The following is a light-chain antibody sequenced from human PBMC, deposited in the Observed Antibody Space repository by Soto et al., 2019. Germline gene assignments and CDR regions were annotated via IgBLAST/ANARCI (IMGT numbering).Light chain of an antibody. J-gene: IGLJ1*01. CDR2: SHD. V-gene: IGLV1-44*01. Sequence: QSVLTQPPSASGTPGQRVTISCSGSSSNIGGNTVNWYQHLPGTAPKLLIYSHDQRPSGVPDRFSGSTSDTSASLAISGLQSEDEADYYCAAWDDGPNAYVFGTGTKHTVL. CDR1: SSNIGGNT. CDR3: AAWDDGPNAYV.